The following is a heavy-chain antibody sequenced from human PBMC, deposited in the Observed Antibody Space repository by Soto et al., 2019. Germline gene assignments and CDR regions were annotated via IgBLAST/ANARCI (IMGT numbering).Heavy chain of an antibody. Sequence: PGESLKISCKGSGYSFASYWISWVRQMPGKGLEWMGRIDPSDSYSNFSPSFRGHVTISVDKSINTAYLQWSSLRAPDTATYFCARHKLNDDSWSFDSWGRGTLVTVSS. V-gene: IGHV5-10-1*01. CDR1: GYSFASYW. CDR2: IDPSDSYS. CDR3: ARHKLNDDSWSFDS. D-gene: IGHD6-13*01. J-gene: IGHJ4*02.